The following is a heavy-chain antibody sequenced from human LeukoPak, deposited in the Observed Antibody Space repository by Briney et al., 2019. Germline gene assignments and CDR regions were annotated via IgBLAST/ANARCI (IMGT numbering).Heavy chain of an antibody. CDR1: GGTFSSYA. Sequence: SVKVSCKASGGTFSSYAISWVRQAPGQGLEWMGGIIPIFGTANYAQKFQGRVTITADESTSTAYMELSSLRSEDTAVYYCARGYSGCDTFDYWGQGTLVTVSS. D-gene: IGHD5-12*01. V-gene: IGHV1-69*13. CDR2: IIPIFGTA. J-gene: IGHJ4*02. CDR3: ARGYSGCDTFDY.